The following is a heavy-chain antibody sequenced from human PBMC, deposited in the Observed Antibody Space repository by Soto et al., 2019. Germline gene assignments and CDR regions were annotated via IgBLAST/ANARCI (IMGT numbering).Heavy chain of an antibody. CDR2: IYPGDSDT. CDR3: ARHVSVAGGGYYYGVDV. V-gene: IGHV5-51*01. Sequence: PGESLKISCKVSGYSFTSYWIGWVRQMPGKGLEWMGIIYPGDSDTRYSPSFQGQVTISADKSISTAYLQWSSLKASDTAMYCCARHVSVAGGGYYYGVDVWGQGTTVTVSS. CDR1: GYSFTSYW. D-gene: IGHD6-19*01. J-gene: IGHJ6*02.